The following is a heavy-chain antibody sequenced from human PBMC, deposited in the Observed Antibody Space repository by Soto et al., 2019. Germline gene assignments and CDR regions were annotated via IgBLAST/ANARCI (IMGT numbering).Heavy chain of an antibody. V-gene: IGHV4-59*01. CDR2: IYYSGST. CDR3: ARVDGGENYYYGMDV. CDR1: GGSISSYY. J-gene: IGHJ6*02. Sequence: SETLSLTCTVSGGSISSYYWSWIRQPPGKGLEWIGYIYYSGSTNYNPSLKSRVTISVDTSKNQFSRKLSSVTAADTAVYYCARVDGGENYYYGMDVWGQGTTVTVSS. D-gene: IGHD2-21*01.